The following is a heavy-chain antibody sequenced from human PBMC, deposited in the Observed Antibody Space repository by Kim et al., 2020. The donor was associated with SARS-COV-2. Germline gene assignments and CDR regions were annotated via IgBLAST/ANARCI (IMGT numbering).Heavy chain of an antibody. D-gene: IGHD5-12*01. CDR2: IWYDGSYK. CDR1: GFTFSSYG. CDR3: AKGRDGYPIDY. Sequence: GGSLRLSCAESGFTFSSYGMHWVRQAPGKGLEWVAVIWYDGSYKYYGDSVKGRFTISRDNSKNTLYLQMNSLRAEDTAVYYCAKGRDGYPIDYWGQGTLVTVSS. V-gene: IGHV3-33*06. J-gene: IGHJ4*02.